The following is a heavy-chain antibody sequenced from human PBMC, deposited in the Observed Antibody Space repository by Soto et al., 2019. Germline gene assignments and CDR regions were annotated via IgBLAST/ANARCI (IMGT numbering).Heavy chain of an antibody. V-gene: IGHV4-59*01. D-gene: IGHD6-19*01. CDR3: ARAVDGPFYYYYYGMDV. J-gene: IGHJ6*02. Sequence: XATLSLTCTVSGGSISSYYWGWIRQPPGKGLEWIGYIYYSGSTNYNPSLKSRVTISVDTSKNQFSLKLSSVTAADTAVYYCARAVDGPFYYYYYGMDVWGQGTTVTVSS. CDR1: GGSISSYY. CDR2: IYYSGST.